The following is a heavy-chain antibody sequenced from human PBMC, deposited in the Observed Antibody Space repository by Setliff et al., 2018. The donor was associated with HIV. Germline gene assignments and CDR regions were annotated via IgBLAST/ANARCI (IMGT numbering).Heavy chain of an antibody. CDR2: IIPLFGTP. J-gene: IGHJ5*02. CDR3: ARDRSVAVLYNSFDP. Sequence: SVKVSCKASGDTFRYTINWVRQAPGQGLEWMGGIIPLFGTPNYAQKFQGRVTFTTDESTSTVYMELSSLRSDDTAVYYCARDRSVAVLYNSFDPWGQGTLVTVSS. V-gene: IGHV1-69*05. D-gene: IGHD6-19*01. CDR1: GDTFRYT.